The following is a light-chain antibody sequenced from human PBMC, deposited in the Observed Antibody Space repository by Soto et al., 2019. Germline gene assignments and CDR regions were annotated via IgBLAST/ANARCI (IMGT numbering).Light chain of an antibody. J-gene: IGKJ2*01. CDR2: GAS. CDR3: QQYGGSPLVT. Sequence: DIVLTQSPGILSLSPGERATLSCRASQSISSSSLAWYQQKPGQAPRLLVYGASSRATGIPDRFSGSGSGTDFTLTISRLEPEDFAVYYCQQYGGSPLVTFGQGTKLEI. V-gene: IGKV3-20*01. CDR1: QSISSSS.